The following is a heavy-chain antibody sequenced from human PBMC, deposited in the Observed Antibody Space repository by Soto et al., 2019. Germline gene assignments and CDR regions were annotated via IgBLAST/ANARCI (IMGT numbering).Heavy chain of an antibody. D-gene: IGHD4-17*01. V-gene: IGHV3-9*01. CDR1: GFTFSSYA. J-gene: IGHJ4*02. Sequence: GGSLRLSCAASGFTFSSYAMHWVRQAPGKGLEWVSGISWNSGSIGYADSVKGRFTISRDNAKNSLYLQMNSLRAEDTALYYCAKALTTVIDYWGQGTLVTVSS. CDR3: AKALTTVIDY. CDR2: ISWNSGSI.